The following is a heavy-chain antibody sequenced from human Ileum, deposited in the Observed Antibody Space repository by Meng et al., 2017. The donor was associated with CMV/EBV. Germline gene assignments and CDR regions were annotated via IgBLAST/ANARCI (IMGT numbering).Heavy chain of an antibody. CDR3: AKGSRLPGTVAADY. J-gene: IGHJ4*02. Sequence: ASGFTFRTYAMSWVRQAPGKGLEWVSGIGISGGSTYYADSVRGRFTISRDNSKNTLYLQMNSLRAEDTAVYYCAKGSRLPGTVAADYWGQGTLVTVSS. D-gene: IGHD1/OR15-1a*01. CDR2: IGISGGST. V-gene: IGHV3-23*01. CDR1: GFTFRTYA.